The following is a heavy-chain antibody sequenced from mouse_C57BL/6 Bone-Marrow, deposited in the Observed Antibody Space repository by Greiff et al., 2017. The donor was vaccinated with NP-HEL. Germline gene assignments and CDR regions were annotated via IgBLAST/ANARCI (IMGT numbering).Heavy chain of an antibody. CDR2: IWTGGGT. CDR1: GFSLTSYA. J-gene: IGHJ2*01. V-gene: IGHV2-9-1*01. Sequence: VKLMESGPGLVAPSQSLSITCTVSGFSLTSYAISWVRQPPGKGLEWLGVIWTGGGTNYNSALKSRLSISKDNSKSQVFLKMNSLQTDDTARYYCARNGGVGSYDYFDYWGQGTTLTVSS. CDR3: ARNGGVGSYDYFDY. D-gene: IGHD1-1*02.